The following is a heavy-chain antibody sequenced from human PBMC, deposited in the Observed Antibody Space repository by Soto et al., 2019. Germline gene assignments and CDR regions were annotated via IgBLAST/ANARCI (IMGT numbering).Heavy chain of an antibody. Sequence: QVQLVQSGAEVKKPGSSVKVSCKASGGTFSSYTISWVRQAPGQVLEWMGRIIPILGIANYAQKFQGRVTITADKSTSTAYMELSSLRSEATAVYYCAAQLLPYYIDVWGKGPTDTVSS. CDR3: AAQLLPYYIDV. J-gene: IGHJ6*03. V-gene: IGHV1-69*02. D-gene: IGHD2-2*01. CDR1: GGTFSSYT. CDR2: IIPILGIA.